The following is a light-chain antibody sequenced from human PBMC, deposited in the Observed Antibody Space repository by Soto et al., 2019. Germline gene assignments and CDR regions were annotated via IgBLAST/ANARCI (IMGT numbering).Light chain of an antibody. V-gene: IGKV1-33*01. CDR1: QSIRTL. J-gene: IGKJ2*01. Sequence: QSPSTLSASVGDRVTLTCRASQSIRTLLAWYQQKPGKAPKLLIYDASNLAAGVPSGFSGSGSGTHFTFTITSLQPEDIGTYYCQNCFTVPYTFGQGTKVDIK. CDR2: DAS. CDR3: QNCFTVPYT.